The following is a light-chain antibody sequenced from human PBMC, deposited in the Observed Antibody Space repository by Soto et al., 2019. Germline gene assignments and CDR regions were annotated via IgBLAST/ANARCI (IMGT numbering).Light chain of an antibody. CDR1: QSVSSN. V-gene: IGKV3-15*01. CDR3: QQYDNRWT. CDR2: GAS. J-gene: IGKJ1*01. Sequence: EIVLTQSPATLSLSPGERATLSCRASQSVSSNLAWYQQKPGQAPRLLIYGASTRAAGIPARFSGSGSGTDFTLTISSLQSEDLGVYYCQQYDNRWTFGQGTKVDIK.